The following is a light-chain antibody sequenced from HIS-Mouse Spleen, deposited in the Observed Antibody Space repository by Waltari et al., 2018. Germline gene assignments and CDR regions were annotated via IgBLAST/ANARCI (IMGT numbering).Light chain of an antibody. J-gene: IGLJ2*01. CDR2: RNN. CDR1: SPNIRSHY. CDR3: AAWDDSLSGPV. Sequence: QSVLTQPPSASGTPGQRVTITVSGRSPNIRSHYEYWYQPLPGTAPKLLIYRNNQRPSGVPDRCSGSKSGTSASLAISGLRSEDEADYYCAAWDDSLSGPVFGGGTKLTVL. V-gene: IGLV1-47*01.